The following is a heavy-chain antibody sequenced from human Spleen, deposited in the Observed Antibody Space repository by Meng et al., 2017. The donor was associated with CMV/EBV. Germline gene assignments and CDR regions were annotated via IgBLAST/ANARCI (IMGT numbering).Heavy chain of an antibody. Sequence: EVQLVESGGGLVQPGGSLRLACAASGFTISTYWMHWVRQAPGKGLVWVSNINSDGSSTMYAESVKGRFTISRDNGKNTLYLQMHSLRTEDTAVYYCAGLRGAVNNVDYWGQGTLVTVSS. CDR3: AGLRGAVNNVDY. D-gene: IGHD3-10*01. J-gene: IGHJ4*02. CDR2: INSDGSST. V-gene: IGHV3-74*02. CDR1: GFTISTYW.